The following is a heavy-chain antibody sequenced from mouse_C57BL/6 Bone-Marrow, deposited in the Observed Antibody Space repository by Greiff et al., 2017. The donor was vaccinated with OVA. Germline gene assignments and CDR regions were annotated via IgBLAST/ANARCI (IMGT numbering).Heavy chain of an antibody. CDR3: ARWGLRRSWFAY. J-gene: IGHJ3*01. V-gene: IGHV1-64*01. CDR2: IHPNSGST. CDR1: GYTFTSYW. D-gene: IGHD2-4*01. Sequence: QVQLKQPGAELVKPGASVKLSCKASGYTFTSYWMHWVKQRPGQGLEWIGMIHPNSGSTNYNEKFKSKATLTVDKSSSTAYMQLSSLTSEDSAVYYCARWGLRRSWFAYWGQGTLVTVSA.